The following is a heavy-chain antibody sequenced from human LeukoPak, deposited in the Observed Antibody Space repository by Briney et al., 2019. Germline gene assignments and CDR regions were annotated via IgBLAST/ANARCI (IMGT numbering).Heavy chain of an antibody. CDR1: GFTFDDYG. CDR2: INWNGGNT. J-gene: IGHJ6*03. Sequence: GGSLRLSCAASGFTFDDYGMSWVRQAPGKGLEWVSGINWNGGNTGYVDSVKGRFTISRENAKNSLYLQMNSLRVEDTALYYCARALSNYVDYYYYYYMDVWGKGTTVTVSS. D-gene: IGHD4-11*01. CDR3: ARALSNYVDYYYYYYMDV. V-gene: IGHV3-20*04.